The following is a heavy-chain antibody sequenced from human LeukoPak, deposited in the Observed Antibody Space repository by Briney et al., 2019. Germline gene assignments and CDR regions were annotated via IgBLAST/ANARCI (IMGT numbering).Heavy chain of an antibody. V-gene: IGHV4-59*01. CDR3: ARHRGPTTEVTRDFDY. D-gene: IGHD4-23*01. CDR2: IYYSGTT. CDR1: GGSINNYY. J-gene: IGHJ4*02. Sequence: PSETLSLTCTVSGGSINNYYWSWIRQPPGKGLEWIRYIYYSGTTNHNPSLKSRVTISVDTSKNQFSLKLNSVSAADTAVYYCARHRGPTTEVTRDFDYWGQGTLVTVSS.